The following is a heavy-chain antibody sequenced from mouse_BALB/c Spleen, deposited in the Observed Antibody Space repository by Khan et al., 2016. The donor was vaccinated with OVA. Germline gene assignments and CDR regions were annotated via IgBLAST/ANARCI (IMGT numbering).Heavy chain of an antibody. D-gene: IGHD2-14*01. V-gene: IGHV1-4*01. CDR1: GYTFNSYT. CDR2: INPSSGYT. J-gene: IGHJ3*01. CDR3: AREGAVYRSDGWFAY. Sequence: QVQLKQSGTELARPGASVKLSCKASGYTFNSYTMHWVKQRPGQGLEWIGYINPSSGYTNYNQKFKDKATLTADKSSITAYLQLSSLTSEDSAIYYCAREGAVYRSDGWFAYWGQGTLVTVSA.